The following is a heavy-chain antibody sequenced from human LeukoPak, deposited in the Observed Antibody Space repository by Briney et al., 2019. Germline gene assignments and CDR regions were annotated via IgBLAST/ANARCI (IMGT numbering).Heavy chain of an antibody. CDR3: ARYSNTLYTDV. CDR2: IYTSGST. CDR1: GGSISSGSYY. Sequence: SETLSLTCTVSGGSISSGSYYWSWIRQPAGKGLEWIGRIYTSGSTNYNPSLKSRVTMSVDTSKNQFSLKLSSVTAADTAVYYCARYSNTLYTDVWGKGTTVTVSS. V-gene: IGHV4-61*02. J-gene: IGHJ6*03. D-gene: IGHD4-11*01.